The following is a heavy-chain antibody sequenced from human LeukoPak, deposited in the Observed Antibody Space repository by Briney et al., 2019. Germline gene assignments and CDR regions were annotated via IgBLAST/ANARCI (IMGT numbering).Heavy chain of an antibody. CDR2: IQYDGSNE. V-gene: IGHV3-30*02. Sequence: PGGSLRLSCAASGFTFDDYGMSWVRQAPGKGLEWVAYIQYDGSNEQYADSVKGRFSIPRDSSKNILYLQMNSLRAEDTAVYYCAKDRCSNGIGCYYYYMDVWGKGTTVTISS. D-gene: IGHD2-8*01. CDR3: AKDRCSNGIGCYYYYMDV. J-gene: IGHJ6*03. CDR1: GFTFDDYG.